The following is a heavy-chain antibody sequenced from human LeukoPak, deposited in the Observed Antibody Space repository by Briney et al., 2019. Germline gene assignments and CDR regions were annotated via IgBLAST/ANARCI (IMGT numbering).Heavy chain of an antibody. D-gene: IGHD6-19*01. CDR2: INLNSGAT. Sequence: ASVKVSCKTSGFTFTGYYVHWVRQAPGQGLEWMGWINLNSGATTYAQEFQGRVTMTRDTSISTAYMELSRLRSDDTAVYHCARDLAMAGRDLDYWGQGTLVTVPS. CDR1: GFTFTGYY. V-gene: IGHV1-2*02. J-gene: IGHJ4*02. CDR3: ARDLAMAGRDLDY.